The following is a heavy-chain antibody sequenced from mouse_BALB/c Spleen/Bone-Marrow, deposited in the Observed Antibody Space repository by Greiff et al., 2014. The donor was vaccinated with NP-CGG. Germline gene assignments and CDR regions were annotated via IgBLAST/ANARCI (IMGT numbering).Heavy chain of an antibody. CDR2: LNPSNGHT. CDR3: ARMITTRGFDY. J-gene: IGHJ2*01. Sequence: GAELLKPGTSVKLSCKASGYTFTRYCMHWVKQRPGQGLEWIGELNPSNGHTNYNGKFKNKATVTVDKSSSTAYMQLSRLAAEDSAVYYCARMITTRGFDYWGQGTTLTVSS. D-gene: IGHD2-4*01. V-gene: IGHV1S81*02. CDR1: GYTFTRYC.